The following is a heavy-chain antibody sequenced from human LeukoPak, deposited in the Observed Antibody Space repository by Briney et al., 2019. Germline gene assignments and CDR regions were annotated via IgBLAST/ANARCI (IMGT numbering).Heavy chain of an antibody. CDR1: GFTFSSYS. D-gene: IGHD3-10*01. J-gene: IGHJ4*02. CDR2: ISSNSTYI. Sequence: PGGSLRLSCAASGFTFSSYSMNWVRQAPGKGLEWVSYISSNSTYIYYADSVKGRFTISRDNAKNSLFLQMNSLRAEDTAVYYCARDVYYGSGSPRLDYWGQGTLVTVSS. V-gene: IGHV3-21*01. CDR3: ARDVYYGSGSPRLDY.